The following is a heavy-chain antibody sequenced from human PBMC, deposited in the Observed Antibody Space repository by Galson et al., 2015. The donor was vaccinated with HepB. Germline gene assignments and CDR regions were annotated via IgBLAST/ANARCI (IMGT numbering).Heavy chain of an antibody. D-gene: IGHD3-3*01. J-gene: IGHJ4*02. CDR2: ISAYNGNT. Sequence: SVKVSCKASGYTFTSYGISWVRQAPGQGLEWMGWISAYNGNTNYAQKLQGRVTMTTDTSTSTAYMELRSLRSDDAAVYYCARVWSGYYTGERVSDYWGQGTLVTVSS. V-gene: IGHV1-18*01. CDR1: GYTFTSYG. CDR3: ARVWSGYYTGERVSDY.